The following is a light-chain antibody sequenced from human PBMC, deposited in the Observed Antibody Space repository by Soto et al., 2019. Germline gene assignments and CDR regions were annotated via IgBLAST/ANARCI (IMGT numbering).Light chain of an antibody. CDR3: QQYNNWPRT. J-gene: IGKJ1*01. V-gene: IGKV3-15*01. Sequence: EIVMTQSPATLSVSPGERATLSCRASQSVSSNLAWYQQKPGQAPRLLIYGASTRATGIPARFSGSGSGTEFTLTISRLQSEYFAVYYCQQYNNWPRTFGQGTKVDI. CDR1: QSVSSN. CDR2: GAS.